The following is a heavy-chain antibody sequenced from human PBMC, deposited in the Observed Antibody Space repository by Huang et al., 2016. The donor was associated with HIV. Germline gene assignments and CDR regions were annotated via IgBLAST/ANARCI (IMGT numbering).Heavy chain of an antibody. CDR3: AIGQYTSTPNAFDL. Sequence: QVHLVQSGADMKKPGASVKVSCKASGYKFTGYYIHWVRQAPGEGLEWMGRVNPKTGVTYYAQKCQGRVTMTTDASVTTGYMELRSLTSDDTAIYYCAIGQYTSTPNAFDLWGQGTLVTVSS. CDR1: GYKFTGYY. J-gene: IGHJ3*01. D-gene: IGHD2-2*02. CDR2: VNPKTGVT. V-gene: IGHV1-2*06.